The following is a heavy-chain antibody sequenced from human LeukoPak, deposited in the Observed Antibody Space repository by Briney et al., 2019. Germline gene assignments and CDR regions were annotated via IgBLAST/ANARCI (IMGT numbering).Heavy chain of an antibody. D-gene: IGHD4-17*01. Sequence: GGSQRLSCAASGFTVSSNYMIWVRQAPGKGLEWVSLIHGGGTTYYADSVKGRFTISSDSSKNTVYLEMNSLRAEDTAVYYCARAPNYGDYGGQWGRGTLVTVSS. V-gene: IGHV3-53*01. J-gene: IGHJ4*02. CDR2: IHGGGTT. CDR3: ARAPNYGDYGGQ. CDR1: GFTVSSNY.